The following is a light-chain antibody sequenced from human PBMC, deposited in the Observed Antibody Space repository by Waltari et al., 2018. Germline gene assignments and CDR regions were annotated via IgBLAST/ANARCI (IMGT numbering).Light chain of an antibody. J-gene: IGKJ4*01. CDR2: GES. Sequence: EIVLTQSPGTLSLSPGERATFSCRASQTVRTTYLAWYQQKPGQAPTLLIYGESSRATGIPDRFSGSGSGTDFSLTIRSLEPEDFAVYYCQQYDISPLTFGGGTKVEIK. CDR3: QQYDISPLT. V-gene: IGKV3-20*01. CDR1: QTVRTTY.